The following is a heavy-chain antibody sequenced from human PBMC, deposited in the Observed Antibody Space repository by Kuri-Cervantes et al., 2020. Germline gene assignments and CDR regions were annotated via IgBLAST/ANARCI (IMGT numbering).Heavy chain of an antibody. V-gene: IGHV4-4*02. D-gene: IGHD3-3*01. Sequence: GSLRLSCAASGFTFSSYSMNWVRQAPGKGLEWIGEIYHSGSTNYNPSLKSRVTISVDKSKNQFSLKLSSVTAADTAVYYCARVSVIETGFWSGYYNWFDPWGQGTLVTVSS. J-gene: IGHJ5*02. CDR1: GFTFSSYSM. CDR3: ARVSVIETGFWSGYYNWFDP. CDR2: IYHSGST.